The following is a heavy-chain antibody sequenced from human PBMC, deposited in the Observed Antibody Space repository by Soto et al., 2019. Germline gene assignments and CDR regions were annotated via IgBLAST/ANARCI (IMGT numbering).Heavy chain of an antibody. CDR1: GFTFSSYA. CDR2: MSGSGGST. CDR3: AKASEAVAGAFRFDY. J-gene: IGHJ4*02. V-gene: IGHV3-23*01. D-gene: IGHD6-19*01. Sequence: EVQLLESGGGLVQPGGSLRLSCAASGFTFSSYAMSWVRQAPGKGLEWVSAMSGSGGSTYYADSVKGRFTISRDNSKNTLYLQMNSLRADDTAVYYCAKASEAVAGAFRFDYWGQGTLVTVSS.